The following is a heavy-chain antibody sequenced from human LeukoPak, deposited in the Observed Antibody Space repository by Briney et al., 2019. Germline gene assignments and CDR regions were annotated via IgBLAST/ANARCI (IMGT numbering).Heavy chain of an antibody. CDR1: GVTLSNYA. J-gene: IGHJ3*02. Sequence: GGSLRLSCVASGVTLSNYAMSWARQAPGKGLEWVAVIWYDGSNKYYADSVKGRFTISRDNSKNTLYLQMNSLRAEDTAVYYCARVSSSSYAFDIWGQGTMVTVSS. D-gene: IGHD6-6*01. CDR3: ARVSSSSYAFDI. V-gene: IGHV3-33*08. CDR2: IWYDGSNK.